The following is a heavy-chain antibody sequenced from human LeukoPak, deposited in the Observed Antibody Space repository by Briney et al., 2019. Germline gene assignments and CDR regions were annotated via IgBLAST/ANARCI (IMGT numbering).Heavy chain of an antibody. V-gene: IGHV4-39*01. J-gene: IGHJ2*01. CDR1: GDSISSGSYS. D-gene: IGHD3-16*01. Sequence: ASETLSLTCTVSGDSISSGSYSWDWIRQPPGKGLEWIGSIYYGGNTYHNPSLKSRVTISVDTSKNQFSLKLSSVTAADTAVYYCARHRGGLPELSWYPDLWGRGTLVTVSS. CDR2: IYYGGNT. CDR3: ARHRGGLPELSWYPDL.